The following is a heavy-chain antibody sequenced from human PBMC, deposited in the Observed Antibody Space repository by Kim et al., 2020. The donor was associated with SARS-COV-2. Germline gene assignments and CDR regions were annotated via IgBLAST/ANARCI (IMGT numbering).Heavy chain of an antibody. Sequence: TNSNPPLKSRVTISVDTSKNQFSLKLSSVTAADTAVYYCARETNSCHDYWGQGTLVTVSS. D-gene: IGHD7-27*01. J-gene: IGHJ4*02. V-gene: IGHV4-34*01. CDR2: T. CDR3: ARETNSCHDY.